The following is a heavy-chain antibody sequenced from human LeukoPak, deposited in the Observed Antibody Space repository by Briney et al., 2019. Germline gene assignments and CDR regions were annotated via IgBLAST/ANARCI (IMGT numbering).Heavy chain of an antibody. J-gene: IGHJ4*02. Sequence: RESAPSLIKPPRTLTLSCTLSGLSLSTCGMSVSWIRQPPGKALEWLTRFDWYDDEYYRTSLKTRLTISKDTSKDQVVLTMTNMDPVDTATYYCARDYYDSSGSSGFLFDYWGQGSLVTVSS. CDR2: FDWYDDE. D-gene: IGHD3-22*01. CDR1: GLSLSTCGMS. CDR3: ARDYYDSSGSSGFLFDY. V-gene: IGHV2-70*11.